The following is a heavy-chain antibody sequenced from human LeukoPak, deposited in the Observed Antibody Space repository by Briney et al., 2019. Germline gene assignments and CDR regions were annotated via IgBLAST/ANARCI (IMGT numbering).Heavy chain of an antibody. CDR1: GFTVSSNS. J-gene: IGHJ4*02. CDR3: ARDPKQWLVRVSPGYYFDY. D-gene: IGHD6-19*01. V-gene: IGHV3-11*04. Sequence: GGSLRLSCTVSGFTVSSNSMSWVRQAPGKGLEWVSYISSSGSTIYYADSVKGRFTISRDNAKNSLYLQMDSLRAEDTAVYYCARDPKQWLVRVSPGYYFDYWGQGTLVTVSS. CDR2: ISSSGSTI.